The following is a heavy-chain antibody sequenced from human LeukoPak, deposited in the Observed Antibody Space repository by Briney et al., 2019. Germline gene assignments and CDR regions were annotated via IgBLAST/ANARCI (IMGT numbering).Heavy chain of an antibody. D-gene: IGHD1-26*01. CDR1: GFTFSNAW. J-gene: IGHJ4*02. CDR2: IKSKTDGGTT. Sequence: PGGSLRLSCAASGFTFSNAWMSWVRQAPGKGLEWVGRIKSKTDGGTTDYAAPVKGRFTISRDDSKNTLYLQMNSLKTEDTAVYYCTTFQELTPLDYFDYWGQGTLVTVSS. V-gene: IGHV3-15*01. CDR3: TTFQELTPLDYFDY.